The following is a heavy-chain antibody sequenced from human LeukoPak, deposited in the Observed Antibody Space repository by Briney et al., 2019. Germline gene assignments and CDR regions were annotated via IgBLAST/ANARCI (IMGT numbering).Heavy chain of an antibody. D-gene: IGHD6-13*01. CDR2: ISYDGSNK. J-gene: IGHJ4*02. CDR3: ARDWGSSSWSSDY. V-gene: IGHV3-30-3*01. CDR1: GFTFSSYA. Sequence: GRSLRLSCAASGFTFSSYAMHWVRQAPGEGLEWVAVISYDGSNKYYADSVKGRFTISRDNSKNTLYLQMNSLRAEDTAVYYCARDWGSSSWSSDYWGQGTLVTVSS.